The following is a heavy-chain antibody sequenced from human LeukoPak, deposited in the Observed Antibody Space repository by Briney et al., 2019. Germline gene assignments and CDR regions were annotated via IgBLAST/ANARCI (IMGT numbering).Heavy chain of an antibody. CDR1: GFTFSDYY. CDR2: ISSSGSTI. J-gene: IGHJ4*02. Sequence: GGSLRLSXAASGFTFSDYYMSWIRQAPGKGLEWVSYISSSGSTIYYADSVKGRFTISRDNAKNSLYLQMNSLRAEDTAVYYCARGPLYYDFWSGYFDYWGQGTLVTVSS. CDR3: ARGPLYYDFWSGYFDY. D-gene: IGHD3-3*01. V-gene: IGHV3-11*04.